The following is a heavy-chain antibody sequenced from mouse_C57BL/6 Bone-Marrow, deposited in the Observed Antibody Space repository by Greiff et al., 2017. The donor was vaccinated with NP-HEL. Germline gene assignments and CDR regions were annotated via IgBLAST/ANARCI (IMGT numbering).Heavy chain of an antibody. J-gene: IGHJ2*01. V-gene: IGHV1-9*01. D-gene: IGHD1-1*01. CDR2: ILPGSGST. CDR3: ARFSSFGD. CDR1: GYTFTGYW. Sequence: VQLQQSGAELMKPGASVKLSCKATGYTFTGYWIEWVKQRPGHGLEWIGEILPGSGSTNYNEKFTGKAIFNADTTSNAAYMLLSSLTTVDTAIYDCARFSSFGDWGQGTTLTVSS.